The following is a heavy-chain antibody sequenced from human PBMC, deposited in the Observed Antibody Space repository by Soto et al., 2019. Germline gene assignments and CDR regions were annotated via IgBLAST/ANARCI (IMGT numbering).Heavy chain of an antibody. D-gene: IGHD3-22*01. Sequence: GGSLRLSCAASGFDVSNTDMSWVRQAPGKGLEWVSVIYSGGYTNYADSVKGRFIVSRDSPRNTLYLQMDSLRAEDTAVYYCAREAIIVIAAPEYYFDYWGQGTLVTVSS. CDR1: GFDVSNTD. J-gene: IGHJ4*02. CDR2: IYSGGYT. CDR3: AREAIIVIAAPEYYFDY. V-gene: IGHV3-66*01.